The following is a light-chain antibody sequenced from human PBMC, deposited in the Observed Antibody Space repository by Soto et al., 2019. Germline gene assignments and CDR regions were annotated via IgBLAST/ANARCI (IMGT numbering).Light chain of an antibody. CDR2: LGS. Sequence: DIVMTQSPLSLPVTPGEPASISCRSSQSLLYGAGYMYVDWYLQKPGPPPQLLIFLGSNRAYGVPDRFSGSVSGTDFTLKINKVETEDVGVYYCMQTLQTPYTFGQGTKLEI. V-gene: IGKV2-28*01. CDR1: QSLLYGAGYMY. CDR3: MQTLQTPYT. J-gene: IGKJ2*01.